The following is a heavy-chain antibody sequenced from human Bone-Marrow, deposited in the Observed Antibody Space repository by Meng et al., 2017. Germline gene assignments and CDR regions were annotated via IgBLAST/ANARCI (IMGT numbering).Heavy chain of an antibody. CDR1: GGSFSGYY. CDR3: ARGARVAGTDY. Sequence: HGHLQPGGDCLWKPSQTLSLPVAVYGGSFSGYYWGWIRQPPGKGLGLIGEINHSGNTNYNPSLKSRVTISVDTYKNQFSLKQSSVTAADTAVYYCARGARVAGTDYWGQGTLVTVSS. CDR2: INHSGNT. V-gene: IGHV4-34*01. J-gene: IGHJ4*02. D-gene: IGHD6-19*01.